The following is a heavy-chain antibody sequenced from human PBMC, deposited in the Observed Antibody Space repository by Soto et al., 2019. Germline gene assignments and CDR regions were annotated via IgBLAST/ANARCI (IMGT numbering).Heavy chain of an antibody. CDR1: GFIFSSYG. CDR2: IWYDGSNK. CDR3: ARVALRWDTAMAGFDY. Sequence: QVQLVESGGGVVQPGRSLRLSCAASGFIFSSYGMHWVRQAPGKGLEWVAVIWYDGSNKYYADSVKGRFTISRDNSKNTLYLQMNSLRAEDTAVYYCARVALRWDTAMAGFDYWGQGTLVTVSS. V-gene: IGHV3-33*01. D-gene: IGHD5-18*01. J-gene: IGHJ4*02.